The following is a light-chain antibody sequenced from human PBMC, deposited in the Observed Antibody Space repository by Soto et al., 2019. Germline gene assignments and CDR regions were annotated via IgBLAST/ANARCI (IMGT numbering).Light chain of an antibody. V-gene: IGKV3-20*01. CDR3: EQEGSSKCN. J-gene: IGKJ3*01. CDR2: GAS. Sequence: EIVLTQSPGTLSLSPGERATVSCWASQSVSSSYLAWYQQKPGQAPRLLIYGASCRATGIPYRISGSGSWTDFTLTICRLETQDGAVYLCEQEGSSKCNFVPGTK. CDR1: QSVSSSY.